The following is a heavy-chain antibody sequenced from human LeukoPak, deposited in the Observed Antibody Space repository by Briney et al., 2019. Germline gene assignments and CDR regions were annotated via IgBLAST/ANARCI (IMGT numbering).Heavy chain of an antibody. J-gene: IGHJ4*02. D-gene: IGHD5-18*01. CDR2: INSAGSST. CDR1: GFTFSNYW. CDR3: ARGGSDTAMAHDY. V-gene: IGHV3-74*01. Sequence: GGSLRLSCTPSGFTFSNYWMHWVRQAPGEGLVWVSRINSAGSSTNYADSVRGRFTISRDNAKNTLYLQMNSLRAEDTAVYFCARGGSDTAMAHDYWGQGTLVTVSS.